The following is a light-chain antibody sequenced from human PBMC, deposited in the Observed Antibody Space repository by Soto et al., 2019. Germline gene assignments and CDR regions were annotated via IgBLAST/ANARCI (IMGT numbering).Light chain of an antibody. CDR3: QQYNSYSPWT. CDR1: QSISRN. Sequence: EIVFTQSPATLSVSPGQRATLSCRASQSISRNLAWYQQKPGQAPRLFIYETSTRATGIPARFSGSGSGTEFTLTISSLQSEDFATYYCQQYNSYSPWTFGQGTKVDIK. CDR2: ETS. V-gene: IGKV3-15*01. J-gene: IGKJ1*01.